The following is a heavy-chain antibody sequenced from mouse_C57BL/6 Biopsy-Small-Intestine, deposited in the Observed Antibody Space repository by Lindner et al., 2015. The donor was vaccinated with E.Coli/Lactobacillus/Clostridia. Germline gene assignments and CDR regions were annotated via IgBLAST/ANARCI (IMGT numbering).Heavy chain of an antibody. V-gene: IGHV1-63*01. CDR3: ARHERDGNYFDY. CDR2: IYPGGGYT. CDR1: GYTFTNYW. J-gene: IGHJ2*01. D-gene: IGHD2-1*01. Sequence: VQLQESGAELVRPGTSVKMSCKASGYTFTNYWIGWAKQRPGHGLEWIGDIYPGGGYTNYNEKFKDKATLTADKSSSXVYMELSRLTSEDSAVYFCARHERDGNYFDYWGQGTTLTVSS.